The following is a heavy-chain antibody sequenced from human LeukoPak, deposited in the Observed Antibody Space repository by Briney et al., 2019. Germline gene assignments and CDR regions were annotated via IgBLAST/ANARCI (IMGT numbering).Heavy chain of an antibody. D-gene: IGHD3-10*02. Sequence: GGSLRLSCAASGFTFSSYEMNWVRQAPGKGLEWVSHISSSGSTIYYADSVKGRFTISRDNAKNSLYLQMNSLRAKDTAVYYCAELGITMIGGVWGKGTTVTISS. CDR3: AELGITMIGGV. CDR1: GFTFSSYE. CDR2: ISSSGSTI. V-gene: IGHV3-48*03. J-gene: IGHJ6*04.